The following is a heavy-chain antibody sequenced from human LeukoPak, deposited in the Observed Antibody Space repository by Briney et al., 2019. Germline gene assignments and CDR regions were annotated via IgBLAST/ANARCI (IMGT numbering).Heavy chain of an antibody. CDR2: IYYSGGT. CDR1: GGSISSYY. J-gene: IGHJ4*02. D-gene: IGHD6-13*01. V-gene: IGHV4-59*01. CDR3: ARYGGSSWPLPFDY. Sequence: PSETLSLTCTVSGGSISSYYGSWIRQPPGKGLEWIGYIYYSGGTNYNPSLKSRVTISVATSKNQFSLKLSSVTAADTAVYYCARYGGSSWPLPFDYWGQGTLVTVSS.